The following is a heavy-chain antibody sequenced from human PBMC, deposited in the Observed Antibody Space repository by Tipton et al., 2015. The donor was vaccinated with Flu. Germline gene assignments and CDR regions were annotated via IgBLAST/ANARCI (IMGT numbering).Heavy chain of an antibody. CDR1: GGSISSYY. Sequence: TLSLTCTVSGGSISSYYWSWLRQPAGKGLEWIGRIYTSGSTNYNPSLKSRVTMSVDTSKNQFSLKLSSVTAADTAVYYCARDATMVRGGIISYYYYYMDVWGKGTTVTVSS. CDR2: IYTSGST. D-gene: IGHD3-10*01. CDR3: ARDATMVRGGIISYYYYYMDV. V-gene: IGHV4-4*07. J-gene: IGHJ6*03.